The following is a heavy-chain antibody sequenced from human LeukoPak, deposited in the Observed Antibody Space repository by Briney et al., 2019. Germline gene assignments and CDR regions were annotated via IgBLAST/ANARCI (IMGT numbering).Heavy chain of an antibody. CDR1: GGSISSSSYY. D-gene: IGHD3-3*01. CDR2: IYYSGST. V-gene: IGHV4-39*01. Sequence: SETLCLTCTVSGGSISSSSYYWGWIRQPPGKGLEWIGSIYYSGSTYYNPSLKSRVTISVDTSKNQFSLKLSSVTAADTAVYYCARHSRFDFWSGYLWYFDYWGQGTLVTVSS. CDR3: ARHSRFDFWSGYLWYFDY. J-gene: IGHJ4*02.